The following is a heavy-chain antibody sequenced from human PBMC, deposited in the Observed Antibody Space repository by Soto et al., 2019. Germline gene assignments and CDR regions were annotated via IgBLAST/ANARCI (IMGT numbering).Heavy chain of an antibody. V-gene: IGHV4-39*02. D-gene: IGHD3-10*01. CDR3: EREDGFLQRNYGMDV. Sequence: PSETLSLTFTVSGGSISSSSYYWGWIRQPPGKGLEWIGSIYYSGSTYYNPSLKSRVTISVDTSKNQFSLKLSSVTAADKAVYYCEREDGFLQRNYGMDVWGQGTTVTVYS. CDR2: IYYSGST. J-gene: IGHJ6*02. CDR1: GGSISSSSYY.